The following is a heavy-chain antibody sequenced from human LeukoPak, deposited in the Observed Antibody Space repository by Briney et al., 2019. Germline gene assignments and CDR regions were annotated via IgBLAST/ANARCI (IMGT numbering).Heavy chain of an antibody. V-gene: IGHV4-61*01. D-gene: IGHD2-15*01. CDR2: IYYSGST. CDR3: ARQYCSGGSCHVDY. J-gene: IGHJ4*02. CDR1: GGSISSSSYY. Sequence: SETLSLTCTVSGGSISSSSYYWSWIRQPPGKGLEWIGYIYYSGSTNYNPSLKSRVTISVDTSKNQFSLKLSSVTAADTAVYYCARQYCSGGSCHVDYWGQGTLVTVSS.